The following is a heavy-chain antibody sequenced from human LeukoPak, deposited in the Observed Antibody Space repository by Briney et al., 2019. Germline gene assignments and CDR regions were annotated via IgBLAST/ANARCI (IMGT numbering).Heavy chain of an antibody. J-gene: IGHJ4*02. CDR2: INHSGST. CDR1: GGSFSGYY. V-gene: IGHV4-34*01. CDR3: ARGVTYYDFWSGYYSVRYYFDY. Sequence: SETLSLTCAVYGGSFSGYYWSWIRQPPGKGLEWIGEINHSGSTNYNPSLKSRVTISVDTSKNQFSLKLSSVTAADTAVYYCARGVTYYDFWSGYYSVRYYFDYWGQGTLVNVSS. D-gene: IGHD3-3*01.